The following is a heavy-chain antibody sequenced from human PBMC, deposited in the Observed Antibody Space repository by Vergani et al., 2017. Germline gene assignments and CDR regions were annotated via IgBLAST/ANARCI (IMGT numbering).Heavy chain of an antibody. CDR3: AKPTAGCSGGSCPSDY. CDR1: GFTFSSYS. Sequence: EVQLVESGGGLVKPGGSLRLSCAASGFTFSSYSMNWVRQAPGKGLEWVSSISSSGGSTYYADSVKGRFTISRDNSKNTLYLQMNSLRAEDTAVYYCAKPTAGCSGGSCPSDYWGQGTLVTVSS. D-gene: IGHD2-15*01. CDR2: ISSSGGST. J-gene: IGHJ4*02. V-gene: IGHV3-23*04.